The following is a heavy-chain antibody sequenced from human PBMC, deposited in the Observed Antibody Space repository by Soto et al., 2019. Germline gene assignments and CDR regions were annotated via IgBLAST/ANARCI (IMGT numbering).Heavy chain of an antibody. V-gene: IGHV4-59*01. CDR2: IYYSGST. J-gene: IGHJ5*02. CDR3: ARVLGYSSGLFDP. CDR1: GGSISSYY. D-gene: IGHD6-19*01. Sequence: SETLSLTCTVSGGSISSYYWSWIRQPPGKGLEWIGYIYYSGSTNYNPSLKSRVTISVDTSKNQFSLKLSSVTAADTAVYYCARVLGYSSGLFDPWGQGTLVTVSS.